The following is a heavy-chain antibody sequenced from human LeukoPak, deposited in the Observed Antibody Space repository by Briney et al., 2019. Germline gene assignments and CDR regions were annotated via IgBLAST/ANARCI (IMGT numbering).Heavy chain of an antibody. D-gene: IGHD6-13*01. CDR2: IYYSGST. Sequence: SQTLSLTCTVSGGSISSGDYYWSWIRQPPGKGLEWIGYIYYSGSTYYNPSLKSRVTISVDTSKSQFSLKLSSVTAADAAVYYWARKISIEAAAAGTAEYFQHWGQGTLVTVSS. V-gene: IGHV4-30-4*08. J-gene: IGHJ1*01. CDR1: GGSISSGDYY. CDR3: ARKISIEAAAAGTAEYFQH.